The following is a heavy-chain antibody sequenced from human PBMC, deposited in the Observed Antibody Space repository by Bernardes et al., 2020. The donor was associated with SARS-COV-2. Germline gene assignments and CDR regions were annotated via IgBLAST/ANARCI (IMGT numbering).Heavy chain of an antibody. D-gene: IGHD2-21*01. CDR2: IYSAEST. Sequence: GGSLRLSCAASGFPVSSHYMSWVRQAPGKGLEWVSAIYSAESTSYADSVRGRFTISRDDSKNTLYLQMDSLRVEDTAVYYCAGVGGHYYDPWGQGALVTVSS. CDR3: AGVGGHYYDP. J-gene: IGHJ5*02. CDR1: GFPVSSHY. V-gene: IGHV3-66*01.